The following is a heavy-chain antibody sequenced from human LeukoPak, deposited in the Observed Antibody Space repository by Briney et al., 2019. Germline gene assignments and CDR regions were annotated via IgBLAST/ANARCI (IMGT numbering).Heavy chain of an antibody. CDR3: AGHHPRNTADF. CDR1: GYTFTSYY. CDR2: INPSGGST. Sequence: ASVKVSCKASGYTFTSYYMHWVRQAPGQGLEWMGIINPSGGSTSYAQKFQGRVTMTRDTSKNQFSLKLSSVTAADTAVYYCAGHHPRNTADFWGQGTLVTVSS. V-gene: IGHV1-46*01. D-gene: IGHD2/OR15-2a*01. J-gene: IGHJ4*02.